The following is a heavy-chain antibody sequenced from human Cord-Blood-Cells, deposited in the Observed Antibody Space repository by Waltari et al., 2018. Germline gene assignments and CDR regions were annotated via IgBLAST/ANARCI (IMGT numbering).Heavy chain of an antibody. V-gene: IGHV4-34*01. CDR3: SAYSNWFDP. CDR1: VGSFSGYY. Sequence: QVQLQQWGAGLLKPSETLSLTCAVYVGSFSGYYWSWVRQPPGKGLEWIGEINHSGSTNYNPSLKSRVTISVDTSKNQFSLKLSSVTAADTAVYYCSAYSNWFDPWGQGTLVTVSS. D-gene: IGHD3-16*01. CDR2: INHSGST. J-gene: IGHJ5*02.